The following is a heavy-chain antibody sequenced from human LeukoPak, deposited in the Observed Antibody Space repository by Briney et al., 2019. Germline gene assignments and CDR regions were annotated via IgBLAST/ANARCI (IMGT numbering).Heavy chain of an antibody. J-gene: IGHJ4*02. V-gene: IGHV3-11*01. CDR1: GFTFRGYY. CDR3: AGRDVYNSAF. D-gene: IGHD5-24*01. CDR2: ITPSGSTI. Sequence: GALRLSFSASGFTFRGYYMSWVRQAPGKGLEWVSYITPSGSTIYYADSVKGRFTISRDNAKNSLYLQMNSLRAEDTAVYFCAGRDVYNSAFWGQGTLVTVSS.